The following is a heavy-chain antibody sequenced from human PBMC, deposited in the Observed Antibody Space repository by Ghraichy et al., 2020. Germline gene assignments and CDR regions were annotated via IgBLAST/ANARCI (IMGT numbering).Heavy chain of an antibody. J-gene: IGHJ4*02. CDR2: IYTSGST. CDR3: ARDHDFWSGYYFDY. V-gene: IGHV4-4*07. D-gene: IGHD3-3*01. CDR1: GGSISSYY. Sequence: SETLSLTCTVSGGSISSYYWSWIRQPAGKGLEWIGRIYTSGSTNYNPSLKSRVTMSVDTSKNQFSLKLSSVTAADTAVYYCARDHDFWSGYYFDYWGQGTLVTVSS.